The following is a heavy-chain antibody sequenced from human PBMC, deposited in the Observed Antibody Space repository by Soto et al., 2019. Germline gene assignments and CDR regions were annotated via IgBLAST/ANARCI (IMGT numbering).Heavy chain of an antibody. J-gene: IGHJ6*02. Sequence: QVQLVESGGGVVQPGRSLRLSCAASGFTFSSYGMHWVRQAPGKGLEWVAVISYDGSNKYYADSVKGRFTISRDNSKNTLYLQMNSLRAEDTAVYYCAKELYYDSSGYYLDYYGMDVWGQGTTVTVSS. CDR3: AKELYYDSSGYYLDYYGMDV. CDR2: ISYDGSNK. V-gene: IGHV3-30*18. D-gene: IGHD3-22*01. CDR1: GFTFSSYG.